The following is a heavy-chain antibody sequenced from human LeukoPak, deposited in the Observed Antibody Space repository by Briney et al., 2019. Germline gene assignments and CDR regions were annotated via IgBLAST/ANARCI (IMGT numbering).Heavy chain of an antibody. CDR2: TSSSDAGT. CDR1: GFTFSSYS. J-gene: IGHJ4*02. CDR3: AKDRTALYYYDSSAYDY. V-gene: IGHV3-23*01. Sequence: GGSLRLSCAASGFTFSSYSMNWVRQAPGKGLEWVSATSSSDAGTYHAESVRGRFTISRDNSKNTLYLQMNSLRAEDTAVYYCAKDRTALYYYDSSAYDYWGQGTLVTVSS. D-gene: IGHD3-22*01.